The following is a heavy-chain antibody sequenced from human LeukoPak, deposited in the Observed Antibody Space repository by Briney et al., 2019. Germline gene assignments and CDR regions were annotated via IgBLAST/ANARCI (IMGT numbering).Heavy chain of an antibody. D-gene: IGHD3-10*01. CDR3: ARATYYYGSGSYLSDY. CDR1: GYTFTSYG. CDR2: ISAYNGNT. J-gene: IGHJ4*02. Sequence: GASVKVSCKASGYTFTSYGISWVRQAPGQGLEWVGWISAYNGNTNYAQKLQGRVTMTTDKSTSTAYMELRSLRSDDTAVYYCARATYYYGSGSYLSDYWGQGTLVTVSS. V-gene: IGHV1-18*01.